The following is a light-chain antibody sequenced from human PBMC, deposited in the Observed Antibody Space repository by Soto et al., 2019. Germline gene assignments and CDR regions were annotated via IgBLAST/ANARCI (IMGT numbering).Light chain of an antibody. CDR3: QQRDNWTRM. CDR2: GAS. Sequence: EIVMTQSPATLSVSPGARATLSCSASQSVSSNLAWYQQKPVQAPRLLIYGASTRATGIPARFSGSVSGTALTLTINLLLSGDFAVYYCQQRDNWTRMFGQGTKVAI. CDR1: QSVSSN. J-gene: IGKJ1*01. V-gene: IGKV3-15*01.